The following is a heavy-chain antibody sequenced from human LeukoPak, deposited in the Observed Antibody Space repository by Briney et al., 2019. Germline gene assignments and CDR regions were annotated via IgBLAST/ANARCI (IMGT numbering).Heavy chain of an antibody. CDR1: GFTFSSYG. CDR3: ATHYDILTGYSANDY. D-gene: IGHD3-9*01. Sequence: GGSLRLSCAASGFTFSSYGMHWVRQAPGKGLGWVAVIWYDGSNKYYADSVKGRFTISRDNSKNTLYLQMNSLRAEDTAVYYCATHYDILTGYSANDYWGQGTLVTVSS. V-gene: IGHV3-33*01. CDR2: IWYDGSNK. J-gene: IGHJ4*02.